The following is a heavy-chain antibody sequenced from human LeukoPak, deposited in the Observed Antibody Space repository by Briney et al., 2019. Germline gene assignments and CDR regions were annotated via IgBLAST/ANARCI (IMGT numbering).Heavy chain of an antibody. CDR2: INGSGGST. CDR3: AKGIESSGSYCTYFDY. D-gene: IGHD1-26*01. Sequence: GGSLRLSCAASGFAFSVYAMSWLRQPPGKGLEWVSGINGSGGSTYYADSVEGRFSISRDKSQNTLHLQMNSLRAEDTAVYYCAKGIESSGSYCTYFDYWGQGTLVTVSS. V-gene: IGHV3-23*01. J-gene: IGHJ4*02. CDR1: GFAFSVYA.